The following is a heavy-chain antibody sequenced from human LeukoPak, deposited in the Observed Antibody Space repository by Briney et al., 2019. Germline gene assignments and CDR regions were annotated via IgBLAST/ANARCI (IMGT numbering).Heavy chain of an antibody. V-gene: IGHV4-59*08. Sequence: PSETLSLTCTVSGGSISSYYWSWIRQPPGKGLEWIGYIYYSGSTNYNPSLKSRVTISVDTSKNQFSLKLSSVTAADTAVYYCARSRSYGSGIDIWGQGTMVTVSS. CDR3: ARSRSYGSGIDI. D-gene: IGHD3-10*01. CDR1: GGSISSYY. J-gene: IGHJ3*02. CDR2: IYYSGST.